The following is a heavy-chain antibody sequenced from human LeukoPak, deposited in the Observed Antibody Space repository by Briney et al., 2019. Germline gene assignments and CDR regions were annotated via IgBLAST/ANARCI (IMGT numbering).Heavy chain of an antibody. D-gene: IGHD3-22*01. CDR1: GYTFSGHG. CDR2: VSGYNGNT. Sequence: AASVKVSCKTSGYTFSGHGITWVRQAPGQGLEWMGWVSGYNGNTNYAQNVQGRVTMTTDTSTNTAYMELRSLRSDDTAVYYCAKDIHPGLDSGASCCFDYWGQGTPVTVSS. CDR3: AKDIHPGLDSGASCCFDY. V-gene: IGHV1-18*01. J-gene: IGHJ4*02.